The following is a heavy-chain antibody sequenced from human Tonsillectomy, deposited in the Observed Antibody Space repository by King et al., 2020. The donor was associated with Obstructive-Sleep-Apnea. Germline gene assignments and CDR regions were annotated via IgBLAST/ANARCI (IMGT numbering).Heavy chain of an antibody. J-gene: IGHJ3*02. CDR3: ARDRSYETTGYYYDVFDM. CDR2: IRQDESQK. Sequence: DVQLVESGGGLVQPGWSLRLSCAASGFTFGSYWRTWVRQAPGRGLEWVANIRQDESQKYYVDSVKGRFTISRDNAKNSLYLQMNSLRADEKAVYYCARDRSYETTGYYYDVFDMWGQGTMVTVSS. D-gene: IGHD3-22*01. V-gene: IGHV3-7*03. CDR1: GFTFGSYW.